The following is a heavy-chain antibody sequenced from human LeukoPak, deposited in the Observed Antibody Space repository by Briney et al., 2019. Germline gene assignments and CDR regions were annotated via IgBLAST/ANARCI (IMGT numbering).Heavy chain of an antibody. CDR1: GFTFSSYG. J-gene: IGHJ4*02. CDR2: IRYDGSNK. Sequence: GGSLRLSCAASGFTFSSYGMHWVRQAPGKGLEWVAFIRYDGSNKYYADSVKGRFTISRDNSKNTLYLQINSLRAEDTAVYYCAKDRVGDDFDYWGQGTLVTVSS. CDR3: AKDRVGDDFDY. D-gene: IGHD2-2*01. V-gene: IGHV3-30*02.